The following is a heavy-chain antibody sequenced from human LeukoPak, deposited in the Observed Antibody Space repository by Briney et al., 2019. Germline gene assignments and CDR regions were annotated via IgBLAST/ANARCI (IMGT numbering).Heavy chain of an antibody. CDR1: GYTFTSFD. J-gene: IGHJ4*02. Sequence: ASVKVSCKTSGYTFTSFDINWVRQATGQGLEWMGWMNPNSGNTAYAQKFQGRLIMTRDTSTGTAYMELSSLRSEDTALYFCARESGFYGSGSRYWGQGTLVTVSS. V-gene: IGHV1-8*01. CDR3: ARESGFYGSGSRY. CDR2: MNPNSGNT. D-gene: IGHD3-10*01.